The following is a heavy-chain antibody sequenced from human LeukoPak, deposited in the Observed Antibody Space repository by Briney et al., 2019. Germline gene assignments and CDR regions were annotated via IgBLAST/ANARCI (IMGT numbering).Heavy chain of an antibody. CDR1: GFTFNNFD. CDR2: ISGSGAST. Sequence: PGGSLRLSCAASGFTFNNFDMTWVRQAPGKGLEWVSGISGSGASTYYADSVKGRFTISRDNSKNTVYLQMNSLRAEDTAVYYCARDQSRVGGSGPFDYWGRGTPVTVSS. V-gene: IGHV3-23*01. CDR3: ARDQSRVGGSGPFDY. J-gene: IGHJ4*02. D-gene: IGHD1-26*01.